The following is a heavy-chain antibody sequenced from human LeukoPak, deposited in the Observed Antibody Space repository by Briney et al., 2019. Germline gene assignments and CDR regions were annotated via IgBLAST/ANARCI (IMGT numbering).Heavy chain of an antibody. CDR2: IWFDGSNK. Sequence: GGSLRLSCAASGFTFSSYGMHWVRQAPGKGLEWVAVIWFDGSNKYYADSVKGRFTISRDNSKNTLYLQMNSLRAEDTAVYYCARDHRGVRDYFDYWGQGTLVTVSS. CDR1: GFTFSSYG. CDR3: ARDHRGVRDYFDY. D-gene: IGHD3-10*01. J-gene: IGHJ4*02. V-gene: IGHV3-30*19.